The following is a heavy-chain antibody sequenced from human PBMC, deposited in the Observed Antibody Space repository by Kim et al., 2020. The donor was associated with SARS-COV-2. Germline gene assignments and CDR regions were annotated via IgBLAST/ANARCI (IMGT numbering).Heavy chain of an antibody. V-gene: IGHV4-30-2*05. Sequence: PTLKSRVTISDDTSKNQFSLHLSSVTAADPAVDYCARVGALWAFDIWGQGTMVTVSS. D-gene: IGHD1-26*01. CDR3: ARVGALWAFDI. J-gene: IGHJ3*02.